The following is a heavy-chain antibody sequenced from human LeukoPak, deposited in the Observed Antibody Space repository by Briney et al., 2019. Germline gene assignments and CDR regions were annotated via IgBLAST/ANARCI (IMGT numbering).Heavy chain of an antibody. D-gene: IGHD6-19*01. Sequence: SQTLSLTCTVSGGSISSGGYYWSWIRQHPGKGLEWIGYIYYSGSTYYNPSLKSRVTISVDTSKNQFSLKLSSVTAADTAVYYCARDQYSRGWYETHWFDPWGQGTLVTVSS. CDR1: GGSISSGGYY. V-gene: IGHV4-31*03. CDR3: ARDQYSRGWYETHWFDP. CDR2: IYYSGST. J-gene: IGHJ5*02.